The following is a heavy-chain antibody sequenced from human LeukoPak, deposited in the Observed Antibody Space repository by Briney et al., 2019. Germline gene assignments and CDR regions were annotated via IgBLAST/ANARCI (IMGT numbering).Heavy chain of an antibody. V-gene: IGHV3-23*01. CDR3: AKDSTGYCSSTSCYTGVSY. D-gene: IGHD2-2*02. J-gene: IGHJ4*02. CDR1: GFTLSSYD. CDR2: ISGSGGST. Sequence: GGSLRLSCAASGFTLSSYDMSWVRQAQGKGREWVSAISGSGGSTYYADSVKGRFTISRDNSKNTLYLQMNSLRAEDTAVYYCAKDSTGYCSSTSCYTGVSYWGQGTLVTVSS.